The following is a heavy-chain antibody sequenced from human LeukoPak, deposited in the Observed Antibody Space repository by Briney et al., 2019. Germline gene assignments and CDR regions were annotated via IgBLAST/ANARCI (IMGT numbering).Heavy chain of an antibody. Sequence: SQTLSLTCAISGFSVSGNSAAWNWIRQSPSRGLEWLGRTYYRSKWYNDYAVSVKSRITINPDTSKNQFSLQLKSVTPEDTTVYYCARGLNWGESGFDYWGQGTLVTVSS. CDR3: ARGLNWGESGFDY. J-gene: IGHJ4*02. V-gene: IGHV6-1*01. CDR2: TYYRSKWYN. D-gene: IGHD7-27*01. CDR1: GFSVSGNSAA.